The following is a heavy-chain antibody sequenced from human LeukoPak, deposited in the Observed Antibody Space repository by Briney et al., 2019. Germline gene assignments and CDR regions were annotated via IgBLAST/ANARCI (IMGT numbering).Heavy chain of an antibody. CDR2: ITSHGDST. CDR1: GFTFSTYV. V-gene: IGHV3-64*02. D-gene: IGHD3-22*01. CDR3: ARDQETMIVVLFDF. Sequence: GGSLRLSCAASGFTFSTYVMHWVRQAPGKGLEYVSGITSHGDSTYYADSVKGRFTISRDNSKNTLYLQMGSLRAEDMAVYYCARDQETMIVVLFDFWGQGVLVTVSS. J-gene: IGHJ4*02.